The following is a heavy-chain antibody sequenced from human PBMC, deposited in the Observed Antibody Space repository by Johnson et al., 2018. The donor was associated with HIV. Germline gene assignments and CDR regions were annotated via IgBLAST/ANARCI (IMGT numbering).Heavy chain of an antibody. V-gene: IGHV3-20*04. CDR2: INWNVGST. J-gene: IGHJ3*02. Sequence: VQLVESGGGVVRPGGSLRLSCAASGFTFDDYGMSWVRQAPGKGLEWDSGINWNVGSTSYVDSVKRRFTVSRDYAKNTLYLQMNSLRADDTAVYYCAREGPSERAGFDIWGQGTMVTVSS. CDR1: GFTFDDYG. CDR3: AREGPSERAGFDI.